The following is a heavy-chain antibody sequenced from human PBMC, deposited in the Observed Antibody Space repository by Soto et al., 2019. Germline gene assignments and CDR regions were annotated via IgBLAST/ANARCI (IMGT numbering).Heavy chain of an antibody. Sequence: QITLKESGPTLVKPTQTLTLTCTFSGFSLSTSGVGVGWIRQPPGKALEWLALIYWDDYKRYSPSLKSRLTIPKDTSTHQVVRTMTNKDPVDTATYYCAHSWYCSGGSCYDTDSFDYWGQGTLVTVSS. CDR2: IYWDDYK. CDR1: GFSLSTSGVG. V-gene: IGHV2-5*02. D-gene: IGHD2-15*01. J-gene: IGHJ4*02. CDR3: AHSWYCSGGSCYDTDSFDY.